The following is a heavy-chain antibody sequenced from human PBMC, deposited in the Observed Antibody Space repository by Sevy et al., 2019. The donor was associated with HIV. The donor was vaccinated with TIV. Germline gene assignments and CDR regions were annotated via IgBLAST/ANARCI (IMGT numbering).Heavy chain of an antibody. CDR2: IRTSNRET. D-gene: IGHD3-22*01. CDR1: GYIFTNYP. J-gene: IGHJ4*01. CDR3: ARDSDGSGDYYLDYFDY. V-gene: IGHV1-18*01. Sequence: ASVKVSCKASGYIFTNYPICWVRQAPGQGLEWMGCIRTSNRETKYTQKLQGRAIMTTDTSTSTVYMDLRNLRSDDTAVYYCARDSDGSGDYYLDYFDYWGHGTLVTVSS.